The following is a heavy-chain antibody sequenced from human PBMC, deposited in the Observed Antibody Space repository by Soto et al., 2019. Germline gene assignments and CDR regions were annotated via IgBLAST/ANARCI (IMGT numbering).Heavy chain of an antibody. CDR3: ARWSFLDY. Sequence: EVQLLESGGGLVRPGGSLRLSCTASGFSFSSYALSWVRQAPGKGLEWVSTISGSDGKTYYADSVKGRFSISRDTSKTTLYLEMTNLRVEDTAVYYCARWSFLDYWGQGTRVTVS. V-gene: IGHV3-23*01. CDR1: GFSFSSYA. D-gene: IGHD1-26*01. CDR2: ISGSDGKT. J-gene: IGHJ4*02.